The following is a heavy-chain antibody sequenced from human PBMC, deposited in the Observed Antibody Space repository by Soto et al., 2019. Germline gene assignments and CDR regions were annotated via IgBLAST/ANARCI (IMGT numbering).Heavy chain of an antibody. D-gene: IGHD2-2*01. CDR2: IDPSDSYT. CDR1: GYSFTSYW. Sequence: PGESLKISCKGSGYSFTSYWISWVRQIPGKGLEWMGRIDPSDSYTNYSPSFQGHVTISADKSISTAYLQWSSLKASDTAMYYCARAAAAMWGYYYYGMDVWGQGTTVTVSS. V-gene: IGHV5-10-1*01. J-gene: IGHJ6*02. CDR3: ARAAAAMWGYYYYGMDV.